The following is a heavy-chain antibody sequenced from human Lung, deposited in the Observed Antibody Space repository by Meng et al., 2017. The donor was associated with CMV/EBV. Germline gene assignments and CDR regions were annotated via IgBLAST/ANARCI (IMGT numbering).Heavy chain of an antibody. J-gene: IGHJ4*02. CDR3: ATDTGSH. Sequence: GESLRLSCAASGFTFNTYWMTWVRQAPGKGLEWVATLNQDGSQKYYVDSVKGRFTVSKDNAKNSLSLQMSSLRVEDTAVYYCATDTGSHWGQGTLVTVSS. D-gene: IGHD3-10*01. CDR1: GFTFNTYW. CDR2: LNQDGSQK. V-gene: IGHV3-7*01.